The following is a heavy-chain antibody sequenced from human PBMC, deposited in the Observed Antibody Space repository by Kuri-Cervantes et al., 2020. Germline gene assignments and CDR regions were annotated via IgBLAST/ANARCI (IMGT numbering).Heavy chain of an antibody. V-gene: IGHV3-15*01. J-gene: IGHJ4*02. Sequence: GESLKISCTASGFTFSDAWMSWVRQAPGKGLERIGRIKSRSEGGTIEYAAPVKGRFTISRDDSKNTLYLQMNSLRAEDTAVYYCARVGGDGSDYWGQGTLVTVSS. CDR3: ARVGGDGSDY. D-gene: IGHD1-26*01. CDR1: GFTFSDAW. CDR2: IKSRSEGGTI.